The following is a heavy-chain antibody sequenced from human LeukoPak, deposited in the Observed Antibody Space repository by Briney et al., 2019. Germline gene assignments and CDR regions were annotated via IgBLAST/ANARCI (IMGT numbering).Heavy chain of an antibody. CDR1: GYIFADYY. D-gene: IGHD5-24*01. J-gene: IGHJ4*02. Sequence: ASVKVSCKASGYIFADYYMHWVRQAPGQGLEWMGWINPNNGGTNYAQKFQGRVTMTRDTSISTAYMELSGLRSDDTAMYYCAKDRSWVEMATINSFDYWGQGTLVTVSS. CDR3: AKDRSWVEMATINSFDY. CDR2: INPNNGGT. V-gene: IGHV1-2*02.